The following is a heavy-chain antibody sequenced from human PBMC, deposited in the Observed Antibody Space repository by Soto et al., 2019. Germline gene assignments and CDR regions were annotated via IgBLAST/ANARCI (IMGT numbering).Heavy chain of an antibody. D-gene: IGHD1-26*01. CDR1: GFIFSAYT. V-gene: IGHV3-21*01. Sequence: EVQLVESGGGLVKPGGSLRLSCAASGFIFSAYTMNWVRQAPGKGLEWVSSISSSSSYIDYADSVRGRFPISRDNAKNSLYLQMSSLRDEDTAVYYCARSGRSPDYWGQGTLVIVSS. J-gene: IGHJ4*02. CDR3: ARSGRSPDY. CDR2: ISSSSSYI.